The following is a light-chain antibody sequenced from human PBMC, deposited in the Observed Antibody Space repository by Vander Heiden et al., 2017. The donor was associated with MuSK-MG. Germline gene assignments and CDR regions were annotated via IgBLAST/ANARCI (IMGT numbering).Light chain of an antibody. CDR3: QQSDSTPLT. CDR2: AAS. CDR1: QSISSY. Sequence: DIQMTQSPSALSASVGDRVTITCRASQSISSYLNLYQQKPGKAPKLLIYAASSLQSGVPSRFSGRGSGTHFTLTISSLQPEDFATYYCQQSDSTPLTFGGGTKVEIK. J-gene: IGKJ4*01. V-gene: IGKV1-39*01.